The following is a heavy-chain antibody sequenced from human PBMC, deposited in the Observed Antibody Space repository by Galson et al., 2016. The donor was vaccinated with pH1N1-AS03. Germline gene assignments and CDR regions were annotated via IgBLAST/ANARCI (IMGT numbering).Heavy chain of an antibody. J-gene: IGHJ4*02. CDR2: IYFNGNT. CDR1: GGSVSSTHYY. D-gene: IGHD4-17*01. Sequence: TLSLTCTVSGGSVSSTHYYWSWIRQPAGKGLEWIGHIYFNGNTNYNPSLKSRVTISIDTSKNQFSLKLISVTAADTAVYYCAREAGDYAEYYFDYWGQGSLVTVSS. CDR3: AREAGDYAEYYFDY. V-gene: IGHV4-61*09.